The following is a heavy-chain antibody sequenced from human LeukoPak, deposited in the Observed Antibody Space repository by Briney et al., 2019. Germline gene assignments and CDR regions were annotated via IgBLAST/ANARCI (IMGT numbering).Heavy chain of an antibody. V-gene: IGHV3-30-3*01. CDR2: ISYDGSNK. J-gene: IGHJ4*02. CDR3: ARDGVSHFDY. CDR1: GFTFSSYA. Sequence: GGSLRLSCAASGFTFSSYAMHWVRQAPGKGLEWVAAISYDGSNKYYADSVKGRFTISRDNSKNTLYLQMNSLRAEDTAVYYCARDGVSHFDYWGQGTLVTVSS. D-gene: IGHD3-10*01.